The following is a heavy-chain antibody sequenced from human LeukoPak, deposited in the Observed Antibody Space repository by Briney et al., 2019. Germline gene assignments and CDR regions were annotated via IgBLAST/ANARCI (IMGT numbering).Heavy chain of an antibody. CDR2: ITPFNGNT. CDR1: GYTFTYRY. D-gene: IGHD6-13*01. V-gene: IGHV1-45*02. CDR3: AGETAAAGFDY. Sequence: SVKVSCKASGYTFTYRYLHWVRQAPGQALEWMGWITPFNGNTNYAQKFQDRVTITRDRSMSTAYMELSSLRSEDTAMYYCAGETAAAGFDYWGQGTLVTVSS. J-gene: IGHJ4*02.